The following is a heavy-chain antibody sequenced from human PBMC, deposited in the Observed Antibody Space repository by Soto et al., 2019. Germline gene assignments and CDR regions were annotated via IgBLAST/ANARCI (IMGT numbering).Heavy chain of an antibody. CDR1: GFSLSTSGGG. D-gene: IGHD6-6*01. CDR3: AHSRYSSSSLSL. Sequence: SGPTLVNPTQTLTLTCTFSGFSLSTSGGGVGWIRQPPGKALEWLALIYWDDDKRYSPSLKSRLSITKDISKDQVVLTMTNMDPVDTGTYYCAHSRYSSSSLSLWGQGTQVTSPQ. V-gene: IGHV2-5*02. J-gene: IGHJ4*02. CDR2: IYWDDDK.